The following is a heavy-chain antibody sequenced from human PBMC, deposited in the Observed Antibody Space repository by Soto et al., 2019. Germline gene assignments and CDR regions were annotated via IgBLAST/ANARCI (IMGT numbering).Heavy chain of an antibody. CDR1: GGSFSGYY. J-gene: IGHJ4*02. V-gene: IGHV4-34*01. CDR3: ARGFNSGSYYVGYYFDY. Sequence: PSETLSLTCAVYGGSFSGYYWSWIRQPPGKGLERIGEINHSGSTNYNPSLKSRVTISVDTSKNQFSLKLSSVTAADTAVYYCARGFNSGSYYVGYYFDYWGQGTLVTVSS. D-gene: IGHD1-26*01. CDR2: INHSGST.